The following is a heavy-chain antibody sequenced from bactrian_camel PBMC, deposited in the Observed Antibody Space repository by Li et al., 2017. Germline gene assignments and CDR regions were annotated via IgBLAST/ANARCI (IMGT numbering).Heavy chain of an antibody. J-gene: IGHJ4*01. Sequence: DVQLVESGGGSVQAGGSLTLSCVASGYTHGPYCLGLVRQRPGKEREGVAAIDTAGAPTYTYSVQGRFTISQDNAKNTAYLQMNSLQSEDTAVYYCAVATDCRWTGYPTWTPAPNSMGRGTQVTVS. CDR1: GYTHGPYC. V-gene: IGHV3S10*01. D-gene: IGHD7*01. CDR2: IDTAGAP.